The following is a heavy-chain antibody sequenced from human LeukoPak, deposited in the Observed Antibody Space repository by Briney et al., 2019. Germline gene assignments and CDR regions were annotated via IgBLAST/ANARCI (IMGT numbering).Heavy chain of an antibody. CDR1: GGSISSYY. V-gene: IGHV4-4*07. J-gene: IGHJ4*02. D-gene: IGHD6-19*01. Sequence: SETLSLTCTVSGGSISSYYWSWIRQPAGRGLEWIGRIYTSGSTNYNPSLKSRVTMSVDTSKNQFSLKLSSVTAADTAVYYCARDMSSGWSFDYWGQGTLVTVSS. CDR2: IYTSGST. CDR3: ARDMSSGWSFDY.